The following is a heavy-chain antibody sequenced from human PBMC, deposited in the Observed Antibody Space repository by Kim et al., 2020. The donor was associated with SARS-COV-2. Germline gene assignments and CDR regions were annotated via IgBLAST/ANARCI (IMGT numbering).Heavy chain of an antibody. Sequence: GGSLRLSCAASGFSFDNYDIYGMSWVRQAPGKGLEWVSTISGSGASIFYADSVKGRFAISRDNSKKTLYLQMDNVRAEDTAVYYCATAIAYDFVWGSYRPSIDYWGQGTLVTVAS. CDR1: GFSFDNYD. CDR2: ISGSGASI. V-gene: IGHV3-23*01. J-gene: IGHJ4*02. CDR3: ATAIAYDFVWGSYRPSIDY. D-gene: IGHD3-16*02.